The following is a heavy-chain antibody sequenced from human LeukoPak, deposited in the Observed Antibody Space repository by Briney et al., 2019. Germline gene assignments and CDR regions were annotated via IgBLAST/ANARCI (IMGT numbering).Heavy chain of an antibody. CDR3: ARERRWLQLFDY. J-gene: IGHJ4*02. CDR2: INAGNGNT. CDR1: GYTFTSYA. V-gene: IGHV1-3*01. D-gene: IGHD5-24*01. Sequence: ASVKVSCKASGYTFTSYAMHWVRQAPGQRLEWMGWINAGNGNTKYSQKFQGRVTITRDTSASTAYMELSSLRSEDTAVYYCARERRWLQLFDYWGQGTLVTVSS.